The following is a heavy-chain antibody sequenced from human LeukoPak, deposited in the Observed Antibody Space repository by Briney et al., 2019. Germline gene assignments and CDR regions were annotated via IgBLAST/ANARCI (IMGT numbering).Heavy chain of an antibody. V-gene: IGHV4-39*01. D-gene: IGHD2-15*01. CDR1: GGSISSSSYY. J-gene: IGHJ4*02. Sequence: SETLSLTCTVSGGSISSSSYYWGWIRQPPGKGLEWIGSIYYSGSTYYNPSLKSRVTISVDTSKNQFSLKLSSVTAADTAVYYCARHEDNAYDYWGQGTLVTVSS. CDR3: ARHEDNAYDY. CDR2: IYYSGST.